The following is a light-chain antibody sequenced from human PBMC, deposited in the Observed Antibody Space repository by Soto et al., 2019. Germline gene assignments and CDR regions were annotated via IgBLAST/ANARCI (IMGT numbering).Light chain of an antibody. CDR2: KAS. CDR1: ESISSW. Sequence: DIQMTQSPSTLSASVGDRVTITCRASESISSWLAWYQQKPGKAPKLLIYKASTLESGVPSRFSGSGSGTEFTLTISSLQPDDFATYYCQQYNSYSLTFGGGTKVEIK. V-gene: IGKV1-5*03. J-gene: IGKJ4*01. CDR3: QQYNSYSLT.